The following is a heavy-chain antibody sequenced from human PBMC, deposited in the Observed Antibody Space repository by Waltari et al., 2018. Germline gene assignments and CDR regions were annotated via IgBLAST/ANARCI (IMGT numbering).Heavy chain of an antibody. D-gene: IGHD3-10*01. V-gene: IGHV3-23*04. CDR1: GFTVNTKA. J-gene: IGHJ4*02. CDR3: ARGLGELLPFDF. Sequence: EVQLVESGGGLVQPGETLRLSCEASGFTVNTKAISWVRQAPGKGLEWVSSTTDSGVTTYYADFVKGRSIISTDNSRNTVYLEMNTVRVEDTALYFCARGLGELLPFDFWGQGTMVTVSS. CDR2: TTDSGVTT.